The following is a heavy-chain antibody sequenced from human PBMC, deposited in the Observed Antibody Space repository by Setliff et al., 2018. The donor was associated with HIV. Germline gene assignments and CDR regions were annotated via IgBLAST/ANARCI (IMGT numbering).Heavy chain of an antibody. J-gene: IGHJ2*01. CDR1: GGSISSGSYY. CDR2: IYTTGRT. CDR3: ARAAYSGTYLWEPATDL. D-gene: IGHD1-26*01. Sequence: PSETLSLTCTVSGGSISSGSYYWSWIRQPAGKGLEWIGLIYTTGRTNYNPSLKSRFTISVDTSKNQFSLKVNSVTAADTAVYYCARAAYSGTYLWEPATDLWGRGTLVTVSS. V-gene: IGHV4-61*02.